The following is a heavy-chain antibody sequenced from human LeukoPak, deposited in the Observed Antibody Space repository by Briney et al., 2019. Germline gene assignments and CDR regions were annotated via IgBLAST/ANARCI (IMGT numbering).Heavy chain of an antibody. D-gene: IGHD2-2*02. Sequence: ASVKVSCKASGYTFTSYAMHWVRQAPGQRLEWMGWINAGNGNTKYSQKFQGRVTITRDTSASTAYMELSSLRSEDTAVYYCARDFTSRYTDKGLAFDIWGQGTMVTVSS. CDR2: INAGNGNT. J-gene: IGHJ3*02. CDR3: ARDFTSRYTDKGLAFDI. V-gene: IGHV1-3*01. CDR1: GYTFTSYA.